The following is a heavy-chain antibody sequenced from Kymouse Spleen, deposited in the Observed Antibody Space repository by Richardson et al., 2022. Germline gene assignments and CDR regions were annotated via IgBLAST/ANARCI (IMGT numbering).Heavy chain of an antibody. D-gene: IGHD3-10*01. CDR3: ARDGNYGSGSYSVDY. CDR1: GFTFSSYG. Sequence: QVQLVESGGGVVQPGRSLRLSCAASGFTFSSYGMHWVRQAPGKGLEWVAVIWYDGSNKYYADSVKGRFTISRDNSKNTLYLQMNSLRAEDTAVYYCARDGNYGSGSYSVDYWGQGTLVTVSS. V-gene: IGHV3-33*01. J-gene: IGHJ4*02. CDR2: IWYDGSNK.